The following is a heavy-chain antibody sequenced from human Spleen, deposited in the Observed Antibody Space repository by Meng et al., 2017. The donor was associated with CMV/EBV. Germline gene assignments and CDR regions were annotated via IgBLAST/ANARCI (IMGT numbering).Heavy chain of an antibody. CDR2: ISSSDTNI. J-gene: IGHJ3*02. CDR3: ASGGSWRPFHN. Sequence: LSLTCTVSGGSISSYYWSWIRQAPGKGLEWLSYISSSDTNIDYADSVKGRFTISRDNAKNSLYLQMNSLRAEDTAVYYCASGGSWRPFHNWGQGTMVTVSS. V-gene: IGHV3-11*01. CDR1: GGSISSYY. D-gene: IGHD3-16*01.